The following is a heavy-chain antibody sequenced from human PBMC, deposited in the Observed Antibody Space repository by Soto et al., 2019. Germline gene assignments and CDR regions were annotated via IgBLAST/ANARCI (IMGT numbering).Heavy chain of an antibody. CDR3: ARVEGRSAGAGVVGY. CDR2: IYHNGRT. J-gene: IGHJ4*02. D-gene: IGHD1-26*01. V-gene: IGHV4-38-2*01. CDR1: GYSITSGYY. Sequence: SETLSLTCAVSGYSITSGYYWGWIRQPPGKGLEWIGSIYHNGRTYYNPSLKSQIIISVDTSKNQFSLKLTSVTAADTAVHYCARVEGRSAGAGVVGYWGQGTLVTVSS.